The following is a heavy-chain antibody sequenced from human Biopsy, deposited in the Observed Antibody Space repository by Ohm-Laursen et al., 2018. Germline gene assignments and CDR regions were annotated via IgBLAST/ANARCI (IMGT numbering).Heavy chain of an antibody. Sequence: PSETLSLTCTVSGGSINNYYWSWIRQPAGKGLEWIGRIYTSGSPNYNLSLESRVTMSVDTSKNQFSLNLRSVTAADTAVYCCARGTGRYYVYGAFDIWGQGTVVTVSS. V-gene: IGHV4-4*07. J-gene: IGHJ3*02. D-gene: IGHD1-26*01. CDR2: IYTSGSP. CDR1: GGSINNYY. CDR3: ARGTGRYYVYGAFDI.